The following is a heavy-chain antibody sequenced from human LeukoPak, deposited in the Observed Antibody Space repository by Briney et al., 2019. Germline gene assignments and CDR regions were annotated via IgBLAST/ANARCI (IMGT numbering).Heavy chain of an antibody. V-gene: IGHV3-30-3*01. D-gene: IGHD1-1*01. CDR3: AKDKARTGYFDY. CDR2: ISNDGNKK. Sequence: SGGSLRLSCTASGFTFDNYALHWVRQTPAKGLEWVAVISNDGNKKFYTDSVKGRFTISRDNSKNTLYLQMNSLRAEDTAVYYCAKDKARTGYFDYWGQGTLVTVSS. CDR1: GFTFDNYA. J-gene: IGHJ4*02.